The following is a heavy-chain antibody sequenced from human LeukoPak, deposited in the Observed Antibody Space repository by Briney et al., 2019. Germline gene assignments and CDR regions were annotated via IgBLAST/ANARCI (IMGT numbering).Heavy chain of an antibody. Sequence: SETLSLTCAVYGGSFSGYYWSWIRQPPGKGLEWIGEINHSGSTNYNPSLKSRVIISVDTSKNRFSLKLSSVTAADTAVYYCARISGRLYYYYYMDVWGKGTTVTVSS. D-gene: IGHD6-19*01. CDR3: ARISGRLYYYYYMDV. CDR2: INHSGST. CDR1: GGSFSGYY. J-gene: IGHJ6*03. V-gene: IGHV4-34*01.